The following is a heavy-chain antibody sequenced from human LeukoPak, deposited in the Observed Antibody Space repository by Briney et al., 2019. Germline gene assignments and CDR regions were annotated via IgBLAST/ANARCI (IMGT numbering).Heavy chain of an antibody. CDR3: ARDKYGGNSNAFDI. D-gene: IGHD4-23*01. Sequence: PGESLRLSCAASGFTFSSYWMHWVRQVPGEGSVWVSRVGTDGGTTTYADYVKGRFTISRDNAKNTLYLQMNSLRAEDTAMYYCARDKYGGNSNAFDIWGQGTLVTVSP. V-gene: IGHV3-74*01. J-gene: IGHJ3*02. CDR2: VGTDGGTT. CDR1: GFTFSSYW.